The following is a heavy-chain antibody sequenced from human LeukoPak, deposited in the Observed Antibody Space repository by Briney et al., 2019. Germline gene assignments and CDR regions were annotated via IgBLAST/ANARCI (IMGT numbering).Heavy chain of an antibody. D-gene: IGHD3/OR15-3a*01. V-gene: IGHV4-39*07. CDR1: GGSISSSSYY. CDR3: ARDRAVGYDFWSGYYSDV. CDR2: IYYSGST. J-gene: IGHJ6*04. Sequence: TSETLSLTCTVSGGSISSSSYYWGWIRQPPGKGLEWIGSIYYSGSTYYNPSLKSRVTISVDTSEIQFSLKLTSVTAADTAVYYCARDRAVGYDFWSGYYSDVWGKGTTVIVSS.